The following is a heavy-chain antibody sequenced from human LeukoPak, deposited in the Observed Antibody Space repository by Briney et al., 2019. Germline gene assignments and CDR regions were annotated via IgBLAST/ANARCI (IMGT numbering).Heavy chain of an antibody. J-gene: IGHJ4*02. Sequence: GGSLRLSCAASGFTFSSYAMHWVRQAPGKGLEWVAVISYDGSNKYYADSVKGRFTISRDNSKNTLYLQMNSLRAEDTAVYYCARDRGNGWNHPVDWGQGTLVTVSS. V-gene: IGHV3-30-3*01. CDR3: ARDRGNGWNHPVD. CDR1: GFTFSSYA. CDR2: ISYDGSNK. D-gene: IGHD6-19*01.